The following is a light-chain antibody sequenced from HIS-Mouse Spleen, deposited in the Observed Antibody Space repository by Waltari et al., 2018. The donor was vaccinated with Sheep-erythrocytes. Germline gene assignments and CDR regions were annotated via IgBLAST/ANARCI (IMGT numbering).Light chain of an antibody. CDR1: SSDVGGYNY. CDR2: DVS. J-gene: IGLJ1*01. V-gene: IGLV2-11*01. Sequence: QSALTQPASVSGSPGQSITISCTGTSSDVGGYNYVSWYQQHPGKAPKLMIYDVSKRPPGVPVRFSGSKSGNTASLTISWLQAEDEADYYCCSYAGSYNHVFATGTKVTVL. CDR3: CSYAGSYNHV.